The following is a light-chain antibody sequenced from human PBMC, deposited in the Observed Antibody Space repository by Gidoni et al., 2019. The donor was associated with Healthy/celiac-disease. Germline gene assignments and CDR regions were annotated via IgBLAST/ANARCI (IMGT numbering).Light chain of an antibody. Sequence: DIVMTQSPLSLPVPPGEPASISCRSSQSLLHSNGYNYLDWYLQKPGQSPQLLIYLGSNRASGVPDRCSGSGSGTDYTLKISRGEAEDVGVYYCMQALQTPIFTFGPGTKVDIK. J-gene: IGKJ3*01. CDR1: QSLLHSNGYNY. V-gene: IGKV2-28*01. CDR2: LGS. CDR3: MQALQTPIFT.